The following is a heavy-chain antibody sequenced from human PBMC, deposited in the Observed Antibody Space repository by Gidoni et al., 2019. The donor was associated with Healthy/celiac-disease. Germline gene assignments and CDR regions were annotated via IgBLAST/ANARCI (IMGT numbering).Heavy chain of an antibody. CDR3: ARTGQNSGSFLD. CDR2: ILSNDEK. CDR1: GFSLSKASMG. D-gene: IGHD1-26*01. V-gene: IGHV2-26*01. J-gene: IGHJ4*02. Sequence: QVTLKESGPVLVKPTETLTLTCTVAGFSLSKASMGESWIRQPPGKALEWLAHILSNDEKSYSTALQSRLTISKDTSKSQVVLTMTNMDPVDTATYSCARTGQNSGSFLDWGQGTLVTVSS.